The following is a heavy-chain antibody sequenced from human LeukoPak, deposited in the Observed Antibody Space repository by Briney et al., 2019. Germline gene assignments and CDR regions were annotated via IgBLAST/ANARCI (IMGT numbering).Heavy chain of an antibody. D-gene: IGHD6-19*01. V-gene: IGHV3-30*18. CDR1: GFTFSSYG. Sequence: GGSLRLSCAASGFTFSSYGMHWVRQAPGKGLEWVAVISYDGSNKYYADSVKGRFTISRDNSKNTLYLQMNSLRAEDTAVYYCAKDQQWLVRSYFDYWGQGTLVTVSS. CDR2: ISYDGSNK. CDR3: AKDQQWLVRSYFDY. J-gene: IGHJ4*02.